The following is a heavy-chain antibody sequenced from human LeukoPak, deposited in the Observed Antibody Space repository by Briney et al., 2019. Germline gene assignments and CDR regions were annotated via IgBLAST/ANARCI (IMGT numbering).Heavy chain of an antibody. CDR1: GYTFTGYY. CDR2: INPNSGGT. D-gene: IGHD1-1*01. V-gene: IGHV1-2*02. Sequence: ASVKVSCKASGYTFTGYYMHWVRQAPGQGLEWMGWINPNSGGTNYAQKFQGRVTMTRDTSISTAYMELSRLRSDDTAVYYCARDPSGEMERFDCWGQGTLVTVSS. CDR3: ARDPSGEMERFDC. J-gene: IGHJ4*02.